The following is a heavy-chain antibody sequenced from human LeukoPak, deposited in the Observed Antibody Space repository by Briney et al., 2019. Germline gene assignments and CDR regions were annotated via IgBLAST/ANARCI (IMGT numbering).Heavy chain of an antibody. CDR1: GGSISSGY. CDR3: SGGSGASWFDP. Sequence: SETLSLTCSVSGGSISSGYWSWIRQPPGKGLEWIAYIYNSGRSNYNPSLKSRVTISLDTSKNQFSLKLSSVTAADTAVYYCSGGSGASWFDPWGQGTLVTVSS. CDR2: IYNSGRS. D-gene: IGHD2-8*02. J-gene: IGHJ5*02. V-gene: IGHV4-59*01.